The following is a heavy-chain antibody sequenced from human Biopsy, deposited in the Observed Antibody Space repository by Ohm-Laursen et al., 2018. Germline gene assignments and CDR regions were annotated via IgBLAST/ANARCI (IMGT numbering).Heavy chain of an antibody. CDR3: VRGVDYYDPYHYYALDV. Sequence: GTLSLTCAVNGESSSGYFWNWIRQPPGRGLEWIGEINQSGSTKYNPSLKRRVTISVDTSKNQFSLKVRSVTAADTAVYYCVRGVDYYDPYHYYALDVWGQGTTVTVSS. CDR1: GESSSGYF. D-gene: IGHD3-22*01. CDR2: INQSGST. J-gene: IGHJ6*02. V-gene: IGHV4-34*01.